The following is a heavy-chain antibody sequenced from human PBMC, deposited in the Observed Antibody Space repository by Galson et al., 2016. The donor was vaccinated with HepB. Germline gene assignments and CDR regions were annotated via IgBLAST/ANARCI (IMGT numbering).Heavy chain of an antibody. CDR2: LSTNGLSQ. V-gene: IGHV3-30-3*01. J-gene: IGHJ4*02. D-gene: IGHD3-22*01. Sequence: SLRLSCAASGFSVKTYAVNWVRQAPGKGLEWVAVLSTNGLSQHYADSVKGRFTISKDNSKNTLYLQMNSLRVDDTAVYYCARARERSGYYFDWGQGTLVTVS. CDR1: GFSVKTYA. CDR3: ARARERSGYYFD.